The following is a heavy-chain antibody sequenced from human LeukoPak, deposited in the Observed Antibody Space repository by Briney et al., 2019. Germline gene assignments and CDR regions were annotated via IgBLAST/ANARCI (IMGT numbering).Heavy chain of an antibody. V-gene: IGHV3-23*01. J-gene: IGHJ4*02. CDR1: GFTFSSYA. CDR3: AKDDGYQVDTAMPLSFDY. CDR2: ISGSGGST. D-gene: IGHD5-18*01. Sequence: GGSLRLSCAASGFTFSSYAMSWVRQAPGKGLEWVSAISGSGGSTYYADSVKGRFTISRDNSKNTLYLQMNSLRAEDTAVYYCAKDDGYQVDTAMPLSFDYWGQGTLVTVSS.